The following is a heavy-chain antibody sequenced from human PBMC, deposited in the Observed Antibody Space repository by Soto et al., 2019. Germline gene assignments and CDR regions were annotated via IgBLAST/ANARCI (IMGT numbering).Heavy chain of an antibody. CDR1: GFTFNDFE. D-gene: IGHD2-21*01. CDR3: ARGFRRFNI. V-gene: IGHV3-48*03. Sequence: EVQLLESGGGLVQPGGSLRLSCGVSGFTFNDFEMNWVRQAPGKGLEWLAYIDGSGTTKKYADSVRGRFTISRDNPNNSLIPQLTRLTAPDTPIYYCARGFRRFNIWGQRTLGSVSS. J-gene: IGHJ4*02. CDR2: IDGSGTTK.